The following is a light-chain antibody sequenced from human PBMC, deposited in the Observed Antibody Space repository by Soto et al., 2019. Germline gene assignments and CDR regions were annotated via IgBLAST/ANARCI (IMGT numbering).Light chain of an antibody. CDR2: AAS. V-gene: IGKV1-39*01. Sequence: DIQMTQSPASLSASVGDRVTITCRASENINFYLHWYQQKPGKAPKLLIYAASTLQSGVPSRFSGSGSGTDFTLTLNSLQPEDFATYYCQQLNSYPPLFGPGTRLEIK. J-gene: IGKJ5*01. CDR3: QQLNSYPPL. CDR1: ENINFY.